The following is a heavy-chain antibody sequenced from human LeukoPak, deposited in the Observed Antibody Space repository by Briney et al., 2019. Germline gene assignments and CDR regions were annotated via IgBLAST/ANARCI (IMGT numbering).Heavy chain of an antibody. V-gene: IGHV4-39*01. CDR1: GGSISSSGYY. J-gene: IGHJ4*02. CDR2: MYYSGNT. CDR3: GRHTDYYDGDY. Sequence: SETLSLTCIVSGGSISSSGYYWGWIRQSPGKWLEWIGSMYYSGNTYYNPSLKSRVTISVDTSKNQFSLKLSSVTAADTALYYCGRHTDYYDGDYWGQGTVVTVSS. D-gene: IGHD3-22*01.